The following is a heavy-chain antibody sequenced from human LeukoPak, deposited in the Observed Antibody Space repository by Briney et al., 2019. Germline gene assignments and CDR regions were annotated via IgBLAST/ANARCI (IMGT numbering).Heavy chain of an antibody. Sequence: SGGSLRLSCAASGFTFSSYAMSWVRQAPGKGLEWVSAISGSGGSTYYADSVKGRFTISRDNSKNTLYLQMNSLRAEDTAVYYCARGGYCSGGSCHNWFDPWGQGTLVTVSS. V-gene: IGHV3-23*01. J-gene: IGHJ5*02. CDR3: ARGGYCSGGSCHNWFDP. CDR2: ISGSGGST. CDR1: GFTFSSYA. D-gene: IGHD2-15*01.